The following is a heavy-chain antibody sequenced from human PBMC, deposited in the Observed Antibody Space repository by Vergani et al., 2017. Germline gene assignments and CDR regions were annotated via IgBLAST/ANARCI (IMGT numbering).Heavy chain of an antibody. D-gene: IGHD1-26*01. CDR3: ARDHFGSGSYMAWFDP. V-gene: IGHV1-2*02. J-gene: IGHJ5*02. CDR1: GYTFTGYY. CDR2: INPNSGGT. Sequence: QVQLVQSGAEVKKPGASVKVSCKASGYTFTGYYMHWVRQAPGQGLEWMGWINPNSGGTNYAQKFQGRVTMTRDTSISTAYMELSRLRSDDTAVYYCARDHFGSGSYMAWFDPWGQGSPVLVSS.